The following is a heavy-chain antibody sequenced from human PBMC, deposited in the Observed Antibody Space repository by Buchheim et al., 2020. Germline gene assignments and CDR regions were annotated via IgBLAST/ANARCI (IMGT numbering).Heavy chain of an antibody. D-gene: IGHD6-13*01. CDR2: ISYDGSNK. CDR1: GFTFSSYA. J-gene: IGHJ4*02. Sequence: QVQLVESGGGVVQPGRSLRLSCAASGFTFSSYAMHWVRQAPGKGLEWVAVISYDGSNKYYADSVKGRFTISRDNSKNTLYLQMNSLRAEDTAVYYCAREQQLGFDYWGQGTL. CDR3: AREQQLGFDY. V-gene: IGHV3-30-3*01.